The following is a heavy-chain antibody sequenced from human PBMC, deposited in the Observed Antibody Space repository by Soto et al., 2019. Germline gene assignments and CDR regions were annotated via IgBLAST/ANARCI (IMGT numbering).Heavy chain of an antibody. CDR1: GDFISDTSYY. J-gene: IGHJ5*02. CDR3: ARRIAVAGRRNWFDP. Sequence: QLQLQESGPGLVKPSETLSLTCTVSGDFISDTSYYWGWIRQPPGKGLEWIGDIYYSGSTYYNPSPKXRXTXPIDTAKHPFSLKLTSVTAADTAVYYCARRIAVAGRRNWFDPWGQGTLVTVSS. D-gene: IGHD6-19*01. V-gene: IGHV4-39*02. CDR2: IYYSGST.